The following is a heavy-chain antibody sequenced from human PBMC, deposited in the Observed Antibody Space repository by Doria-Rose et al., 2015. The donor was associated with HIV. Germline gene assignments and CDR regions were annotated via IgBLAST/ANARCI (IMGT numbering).Heavy chain of an antibody. CDR1: GVSLSSPGMG. CDR3: ARIKSSRWYHKYYFDF. Sequence: QITLKESGPVLVKPTETLTLTCTVSGVSLSSPGMGVSWIRQPPGKALEWLANLFSDDERSYKSSLRSRLTIARDTCKSQVVLTMTDMDPVDTATYYCARIKSSRWYHKYYFDFWGQGTLVIVSA. CDR2: LFSDDER. D-gene: IGHD6-13*01. V-gene: IGHV2-26*01. J-gene: IGHJ4*02.